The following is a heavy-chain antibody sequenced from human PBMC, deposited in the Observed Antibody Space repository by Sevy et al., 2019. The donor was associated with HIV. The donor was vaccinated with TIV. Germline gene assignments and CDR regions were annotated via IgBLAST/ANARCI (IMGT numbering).Heavy chain of an antibody. Sequence: GGSLRLSCAASGFTFDDYAMHWVRQAPGKGLEWVSGISWNSGSIGYADSVKGRFTISRDNATNSLYLQMNSLRAEDTALYYCAKDTASTVTTNFDYWGQGTLVTVSS. J-gene: IGHJ4*02. CDR1: GFTFDDYA. V-gene: IGHV3-9*01. CDR3: AKDTASTVTTNFDY. D-gene: IGHD4-17*01. CDR2: ISWNSGSI.